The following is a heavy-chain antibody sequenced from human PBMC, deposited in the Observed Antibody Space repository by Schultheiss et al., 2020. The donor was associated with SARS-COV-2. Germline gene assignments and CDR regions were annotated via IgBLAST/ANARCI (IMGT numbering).Heavy chain of an antibody. CDR2: ISHGAVT. D-gene: IGHD2-2*01. Sequence: SETLSLTCTVSGGSISSYYWNWFRQPPGKGLEWIGEISHGAVTNYNPSLKSRLTISLDYSKNQFSLHLTSVTAADTAVYYCARKYVALGVWGQGTTVTVSS. CDR1: GGSISSYY. CDR3: ARKYVALGV. V-gene: IGHV4-59*12. J-gene: IGHJ6*02.